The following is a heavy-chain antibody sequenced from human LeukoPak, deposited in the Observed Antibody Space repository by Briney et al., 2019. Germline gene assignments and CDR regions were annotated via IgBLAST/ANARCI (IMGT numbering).Heavy chain of an antibody. J-gene: IGHJ4*02. CDR3: ATVRGVLDY. V-gene: IGHV3-15*01. CDR2: IKSKAEGETT. D-gene: IGHD3-10*01. CDR1: GFTFSNAW. Sequence: GGSLRLSCAVSGFTFSNAWMNWVRQAPGKGLEWVGRIKSKAEGETTDYAAPVRGRFTISRDDSKNTLYLQMNSLKTEDTAAYYCATVRGVLDYWGQGTLVTVSS.